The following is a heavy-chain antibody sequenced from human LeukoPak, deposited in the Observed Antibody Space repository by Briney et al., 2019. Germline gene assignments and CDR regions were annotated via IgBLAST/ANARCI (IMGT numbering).Heavy chain of an antibody. CDR2: INPSGGST. V-gene: IGHV1-46*01. D-gene: IGHD1-26*01. CDR3: ARSYSGSYYAESGVDY. Sequence: ASVTVSCKASGYTFINYYMHWLRQAPGQGLGWMGIINPSGGSTRYAQKFQGRVTMTRDTSTSTVYMELSSLRSEDTAVYYCARSYSGSYYAESGVDYWGQGTLVTVSS. J-gene: IGHJ4*02. CDR1: GYTFINYY.